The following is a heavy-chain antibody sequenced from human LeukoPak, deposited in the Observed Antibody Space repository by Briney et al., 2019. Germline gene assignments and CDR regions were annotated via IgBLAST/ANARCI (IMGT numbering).Heavy chain of an antibody. J-gene: IGHJ4*02. D-gene: IGHD6-13*01. Sequence: QPGGSLRLSCAASGFTFSSYAMSWVRQTPGKGLEWVSAISGNGGSTYYADSVKGRFTISRDNSKNTLYLQMNSLRAEDTAVYYCAKRARAAGRTFDYWGQGTLVTVSS. CDR3: AKRARAAGRTFDY. CDR2: ISGNGGST. CDR1: GFTFSSYA. V-gene: IGHV3-23*01.